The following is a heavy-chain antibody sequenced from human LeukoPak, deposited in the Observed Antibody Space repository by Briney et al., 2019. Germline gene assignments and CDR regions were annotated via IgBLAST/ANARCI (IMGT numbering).Heavy chain of an antibody. CDR2: INGDGNST. V-gene: IGHV3-74*01. D-gene: IGHD3-3*01. J-gene: IGHJ6*02. Sequence: QPGGSLRLSCAASKFTFSSYWMHWVRQAPGKGLVWVSRINGDGNSTSYADSVKGRVTISRDNAKNTLYLQMNSLRAEDTAVYYCARDPNYDFWSGHYGMDVWGQGTTVTVSS. CDR3: ARDPNYDFWSGHYGMDV. CDR1: KFTFSSYW.